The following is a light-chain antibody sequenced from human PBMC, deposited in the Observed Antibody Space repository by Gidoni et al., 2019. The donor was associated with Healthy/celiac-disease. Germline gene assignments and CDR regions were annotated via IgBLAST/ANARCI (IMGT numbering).Light chain of an antibody. Sequence: PGTLSLSPGERATLSCRASQSVSSSYLAWYQQKPGQAPRLLIYGASSRATGIPDRFSGSGSGTDFTLTISRLEPEDFAVYYCQQYGSSFTFGPGTKVDIK. V-gene: IGKV3-20*01. CDR1: QSVSSSY. CDR2: GAS. CDR3: QQYGSSFT. J-gene: IGKJ3*01.